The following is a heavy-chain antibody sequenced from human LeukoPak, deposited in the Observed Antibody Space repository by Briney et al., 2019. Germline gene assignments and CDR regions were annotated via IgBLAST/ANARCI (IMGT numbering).Heavy chain of an antibody. D-gene: IGHD2-2*01. V-gene: IGHV4-34*01. CDR2: INHSGST. CDR1: GGSISSYY. J-gene: IGHJ5*02. CDR3: ARSRGGYCSSTSCDPHNWFDP. Sequence: SETLSLTCTVSGGSISSYYWSWIRQPPGKGLEWIGEINHSGSTNYNPSLKSRVTISVDTSKNQFSLKLSSVTAADTAVYYCARSRGGYCSSTSCDPHNWFDPWGQGTLVTVSS.